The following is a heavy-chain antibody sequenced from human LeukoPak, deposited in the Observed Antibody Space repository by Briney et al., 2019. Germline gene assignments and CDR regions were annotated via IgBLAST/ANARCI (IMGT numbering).Heavy chain of an antibody. CDR1: GFTFSSYG. CDR2: IRYDGSNK. V-gene: IGHV3-30*02. CDR3: AIQTVAGLHLVY. D-gene: IGHD6-19*01. Sequence: GGSLRLSCAASGFTFSSYGMHWVRQAPCKGQEWVAFIRYDGSNKYYADSVKGRFTISRDNSKNTLYLQMNSLRAEDTAVYYCAIQTVAGLHLVYWGQGTLVTVSS. J-gene: IGHJ4*02.